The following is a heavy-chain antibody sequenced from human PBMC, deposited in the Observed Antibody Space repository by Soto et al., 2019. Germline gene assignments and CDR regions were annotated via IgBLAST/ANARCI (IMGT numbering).Heavy chain of an antibody. CDR3: TRRAPSRAFDF. J-gene: IGHJ4*02. Sequence: XGSLRLSCLAAGFTFSDHNIDWVRQAPGKGLEWVGRTRGKANSYTTDYAASVKGRFTISRDDSKNSAFLQMNSLKTEDTALYYCTRRAPSRAFDFWGQGTPVTVSS. CDR2: TRGKANSYTT. CDR1: GFTFSDHN. V-gene: IGHV3-72*01.